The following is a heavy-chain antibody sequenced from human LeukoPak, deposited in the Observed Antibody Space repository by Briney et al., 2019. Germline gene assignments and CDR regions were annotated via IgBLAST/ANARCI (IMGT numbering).Heavy chain of an antibody. CDR1: GDSVSSNSAA. Sequence: SQTLSLTCAISGDSVSSNSAAWNWIRQSPSRGLEWLGRTYYRSKWYNDHAVSVKSRITINPDTSKNQFSLQLNSVTPEDTAVYYCARAGWYSSSSVFDYWGQGTLVTVSS. CDR2: TYYRSKWYN. D-gene: IGHD6-6*01. V-gene: IGHV6-1*01. CDR3: ARAGWYSSSSVFDY. J-gene: IGHJ4*02.